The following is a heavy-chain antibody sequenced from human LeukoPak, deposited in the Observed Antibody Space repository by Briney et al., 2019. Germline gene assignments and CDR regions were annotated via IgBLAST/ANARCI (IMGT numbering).Heavy chain of an antibody. D-gene: IGHD3-22*01. V-gene: IGHV3-21*04. Sequence: GGSLRLSCAASGFIFSNYGMSWVRQAPGKGLEWVSSISFSSTYIYYADSIQGRFTISRDNAENSLYLQMSSLRAEDTAVYYCAKPYYYDSSGPYYWGQGTLVTVSS. CDR2: ISFSSTYI. CDR1: GFIFSNYG. CDR3: AKPYYYDSSGPYY. J-gene: IGHJ4*02.